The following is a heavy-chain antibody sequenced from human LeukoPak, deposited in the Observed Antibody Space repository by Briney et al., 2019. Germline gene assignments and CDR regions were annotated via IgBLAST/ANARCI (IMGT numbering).Heavy chain of an antibody. CDR1: GGTFISYA. CDR2: IIPIFGIA. V-gene: IGHV1-69*04. Sequence: EASVKVSCKASGGTFISYAIGWVRQAPGQGLEWMGRIIPIFGIANYAQKFQGRVTVTADKSTSTAYMELSSLRSEDTAVYHCARVVDSSGWTHFDYWGQGTLVTVSS. D-gene: IGHD6-19*01. CDR3: ARVVDSSGWTHFDY. J-gene: IGHJ4*02.